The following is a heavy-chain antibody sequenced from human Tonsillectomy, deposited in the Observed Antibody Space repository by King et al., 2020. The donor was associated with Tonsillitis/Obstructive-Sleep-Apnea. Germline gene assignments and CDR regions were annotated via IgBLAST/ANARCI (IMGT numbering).Heavy chain of an antibody. V-gene: IGHV3-33*01. CDR2: IWYDGSNK. D-gene: IGHD5-24*01. CDR1: GFTFSSYG. CDR3: ARDRDGYNLQGLDY. J-gene: IGHJ4*02. Sequence: VQLVESGGGVVQPGRSLRLSCAASGFTFSSYGMHWVRQAPGKGLEWVAVIWYDGSNKYYADSVKGRFTISRDNSKNTLYLQMNSLRAEDTDVYYCARDRDGYNLQGLDYWGQGTLVTVSS.